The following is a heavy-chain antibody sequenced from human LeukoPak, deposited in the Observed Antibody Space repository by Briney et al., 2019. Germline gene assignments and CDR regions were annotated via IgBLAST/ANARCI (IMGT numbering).Heavy chain of an antibody. Sequence: SQTLSLTCTVSGGSINSGDYYWTWIRQPPGKGMDWIGFIYYNGSTYHNPSLKSRVTMSVEASKNQLSLKVSSVTAADTAVYYCARAWRITMVRGVVASCGLGTLVTVSS. CDR1: GGSINSGDYY. CDR3: ARAWRITMVRGVVAS. V-gene: IGHV4-30-4*01. J-gene: IGHJ5*01. CDR2: IYYNGST. D-gene: IGHD3-10*01.